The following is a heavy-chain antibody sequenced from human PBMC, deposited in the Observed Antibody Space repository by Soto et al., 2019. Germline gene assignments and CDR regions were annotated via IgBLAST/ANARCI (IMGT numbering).Heavy chain of an antibody. CDR3: AREVGEVDYSSSSDAFDI. V-gene: IGHV4-59*12. CDR1: GGSISSYY. CDR2: IYYSGSI. Sequence: SETLSLTCTVSGGSISSYYWSWIRQPPGKGLEWIGYIYYSGSIYYNLSLKSRVTMSGDTSKNQFFLNLDSVTAADTAMYYCAREVGEVDYSSSSDAFDIWGQGTMVTVSS. J-gene: IGHJ3*02. D-gene: IGHD6-6*01.